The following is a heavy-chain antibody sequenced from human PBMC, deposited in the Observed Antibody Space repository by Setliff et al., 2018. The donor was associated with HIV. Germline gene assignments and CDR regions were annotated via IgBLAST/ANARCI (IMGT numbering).Heavy chain of an antibody. CDR1: GGSFSDYY. D-gene: IGHD3-16*02. CDR3: ARGLDVWGTYRYRNYFDY. CDR2: INHGGST. Sequence: SETLSLTCAVYGGSFSDYYWSWIRQSPGRGLEWIGEINHGGSTTYSPSLKSRVTISIDTSKNQFSLNLTSVTAAGTAIYYCARGLDVWGTYRYRNYFDYWGQGTLVTVSS. V-gene: IGHV4-34*01. J-gene: IGHJ4*02.